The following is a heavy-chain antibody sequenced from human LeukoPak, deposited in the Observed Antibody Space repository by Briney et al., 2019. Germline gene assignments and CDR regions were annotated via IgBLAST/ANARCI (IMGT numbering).Heavy chain of an antibody. CDR1: GFTFSDYY. V-gene: IGHV3-11*01. D-gene: IGHD2-2*01. CDR3: ARGGIVVVPAAITNPLLPTDDY. Sequence: PGGSLRLSCAASGFTFSDYYMSWIRQAPGKGLEWVLYISSSGSTIYYADSVKGRFTISRDNAKNSLYLQMNSLRAEDTAVYYCARGGIVVVPAAITNPLLPTDDYWGQGTLVTVSS. CDR2: ISSSGSTI. J-gene: IGHJ4*02.